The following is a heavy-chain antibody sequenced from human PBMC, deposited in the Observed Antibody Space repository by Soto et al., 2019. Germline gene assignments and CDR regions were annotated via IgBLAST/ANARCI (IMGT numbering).Heavy chain of an antibody. Sequence: QVQLVQSGAEVKKPGASVTVSCKASGYTFINYALHWVRQAPGQRLDWIGRINAGNGNTKYSQKFQGRVTITRDTSASTGYMELSSLRSEGTAIYYCSRSEINYSRFDSWGQGTLVTVSS. CDR3: SRSEINYSRFDS. J-gene: IGHJ4*02. CDR1: GYTFINYA. D-gene: IGHD2-21*01. CDR2: INAGNGNT. V-gene: IGHV1-3*01.